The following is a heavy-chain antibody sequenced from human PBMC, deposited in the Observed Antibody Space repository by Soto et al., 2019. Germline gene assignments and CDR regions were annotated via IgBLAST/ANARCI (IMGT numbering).Heavy chain of an antibody. CDR3: ANAQGYSSGWLAH. CDR2: ISGSGGST. D-gene: IGHD6-19*01. CDR1: GFTFSSYA. Sequence: GWSLRLSCAASGFTFSSYAMSWVRQAPGKGLEWVSAISGSGGSTYYADSVKGRFTISRDNSKNTLYLQMNSLRAEDTAVYYCANAQGYSSGWLAHWGQGTLGTVSS. J-gene: IGHJ5*02. V-gene: IGHV3-23*01.